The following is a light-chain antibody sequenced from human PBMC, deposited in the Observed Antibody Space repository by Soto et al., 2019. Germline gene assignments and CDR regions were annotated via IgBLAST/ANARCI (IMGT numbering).Light chain of an antibody. CDR1: QSVISGY. V-gene: IGKV3-20*01. J-gene: IGKJ3*01. Sequence: EIVLTQSPGTLSLSPGERATLSCRASQSVISGYLAWYQQKPGQAPRLLIYGASSRATGIPDRFSGSGSGTAFTLTISRLEPDDFAVYYCQQYGTSPLFTFGPGTKVDIE. CDR2: GAS. CDR3: QQYGTSPLFT.